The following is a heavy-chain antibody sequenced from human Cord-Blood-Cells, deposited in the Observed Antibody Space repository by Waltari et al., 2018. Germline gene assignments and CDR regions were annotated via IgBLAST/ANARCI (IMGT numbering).Heavy chain of an antibody. D-gene: IGHD3-10*01. CDR3: ARDGVLLWFGELFDY. J-gene: IGHJ4*02. CDR1: GFTFSSYE. Sequence: EVQLVESGGGLVQPGGSLRLSCAASGFTFSSYEMNWVRQAPGKGLEWVSYISSSGSTIYYADSVKGRFTISRDNAKNSLYLQMNSLRAEDTAVYYCARDGVLLWFGELFDYWGQGTLVTVSP. V-gene: IGHV3-48*03. CDR2: ISSSGSTI.